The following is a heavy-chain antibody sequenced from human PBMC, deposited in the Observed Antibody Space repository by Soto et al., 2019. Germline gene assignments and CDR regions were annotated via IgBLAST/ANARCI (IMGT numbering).Heavy chain of an antibody. Sequence: PVGSLRLSCAASGFTFSSYGMHWVRQAPGKGLEWVAVISYDGSNKYYADSVKGRFTISRDNSKNTLYLQMNSLRAEDTAVYYCAAWGVAARTRPFDYWGQGTLVTVS. CDR2: ISYDGSNK. CDR1: GFTFSSYG. CDR3: AAWGVAARTRPFDY. J-gene: IGHJ4*02. D-gene: IGHD6-6*01. V-gene: IGHV3-30*03.